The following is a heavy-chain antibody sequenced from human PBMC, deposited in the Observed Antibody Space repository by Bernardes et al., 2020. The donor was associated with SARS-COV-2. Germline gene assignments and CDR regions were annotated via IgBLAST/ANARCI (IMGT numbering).Heavy chain of an antibody. CDR1: GFTFSSYA. CDR2: ITGSGGST. V-gene: IGHV3-23*01. D-gene: IGHD6-13*01. CDR3: AKGGGSSSWYRYYFDY. Sequence: GSLRLSCAASGFTFSSYAMSWVRQAPGKGLEWVSAITGSGGSTFYADSVKGRFTISRDNSKNTLYLQMNSLRAEDTAVYYCAKGGGSSSWYRYYFDYWGQGTLVTVSS. J-gene: IGHJ4*02.